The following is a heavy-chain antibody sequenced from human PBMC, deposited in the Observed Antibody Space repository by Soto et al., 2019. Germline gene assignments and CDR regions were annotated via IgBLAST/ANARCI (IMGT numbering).Heavy chain of an antibody. CDR3: ARNYYDSGGGFDY. CDR2: ISKDSGRAT. D-gene: IGHD3-22*01. Sequence: GGSLRLSCAASGFIFRDWFMSWIRQAPGKGLEWISYISKDSGRATRYADSVKGRFTISRDNAKNTLYLQMNSLRAEDTAVHYCARNYYDSGGGFDYWGQGTLVTVSS. J-gene: IGHJ4*02. V-gene: IGHV3-11*01. CDR1: GFIFRDWF.